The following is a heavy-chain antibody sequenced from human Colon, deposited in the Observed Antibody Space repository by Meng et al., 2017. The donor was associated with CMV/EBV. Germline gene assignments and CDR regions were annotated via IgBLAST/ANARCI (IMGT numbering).Heavy chain of an antibody. V-gene: IGHV3-23*01. CDR3: TKGVSGPLYYFDH. D-gene: IGHD2-15*01. CDR2: ISGSGGDK. Sequence: GGSLRLSCAASGFTFSSYSMNWVRQAPGKGLEWVSSISGSGGDKFYADSVRGRFTISRDNFKDTVYLEMNGLGAEDTAVYYCTKGVSGPLYYFDHWGQGMQVTVSS. CDR1: GFTFSSYS. J-gene: IGHJ4*02.